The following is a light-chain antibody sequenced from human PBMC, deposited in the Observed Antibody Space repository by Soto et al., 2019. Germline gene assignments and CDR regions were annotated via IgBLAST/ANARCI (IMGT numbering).Light chain of an antibody. CDR2: GAS. CDR3: QQRSNWPPIT. J-gene: IGKJ5*01. Sequence: EIVLTQSPGTLSLSPGERATLSCRSSQSLSGNYLAWHQQKTGQAPRLLIYGASSRATGIPARFRGSGSGTAFTLTISRLEPEDFAIYYCQQRSNWPPITFGEGTRLEI. V-gene: IGKV3-11*01. CDR1: QSLSGNY.